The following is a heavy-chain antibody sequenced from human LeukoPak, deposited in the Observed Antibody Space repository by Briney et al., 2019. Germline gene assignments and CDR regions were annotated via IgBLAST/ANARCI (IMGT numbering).Heavy chain of an antibody. CDR2: INPNSGGT. CDR3: ARDKTIIRNSYALT. Sequence: ASVKVSCKASGYTFTGYYMHWVRQAPGQGLEWMGRINPNSGGTNYAQKFQGRVTMTRDTSLSTAYMELSRLRSDDTAVYYCARDKTIIRNSYALTWGQGTLVTVSS. CDR1: GYTFTGYY. J-gene: IGHJ4*02. V-gene: IGHV1-2*06. D-gene: IGHD5-18*01.